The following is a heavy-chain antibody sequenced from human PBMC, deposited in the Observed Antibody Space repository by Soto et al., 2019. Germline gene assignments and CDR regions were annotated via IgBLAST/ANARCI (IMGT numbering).Heavy chain of an antibody. V-gene: IGHV4-61*01. J-gene: IGHJ4*02. CDR3: ARDAYSGYDKGYFDY. CDR1: GGSISCSSNH. CDR2: IYYSGTT. Sequence: SETLSLTCTVSGGSISCSSNHWRWIRQPLGKGLEWIGFIYYSGTTNYNPSLKSRVTISVDTSKNQFSLKLSSVTAADTAVYFCARDAYSGYDKGYFDYWGPGTLVTVSS. D-gene: IGHD5-12*01.